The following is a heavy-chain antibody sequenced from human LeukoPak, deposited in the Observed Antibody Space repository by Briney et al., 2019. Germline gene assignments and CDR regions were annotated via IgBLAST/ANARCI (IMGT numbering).Heavy chain of an antibody. CDR2: IYYSGST. D-gene: IGHD3-22*01. J-gene: IGHJ6*03. CDR3: ASDSPYDSSGYYDYYYMDV. V-gene: IGHV4-59*01. Sequence: SETLSLTCTVSGGSISSYYWSWIRQPPGKGLEWIGYIYYSGSTNYNPSLKSRVTISVDTSKNQFSLKLSSVTAADTAVYYCASDSPYDSSGYYDYYYMDVWGKGTTVTVSS. CDR1: GGSISSYY.